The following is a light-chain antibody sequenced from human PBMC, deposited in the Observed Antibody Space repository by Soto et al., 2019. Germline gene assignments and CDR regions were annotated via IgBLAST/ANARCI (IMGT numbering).Light chain of an antibody. Sequence: DIQMTQSPSTLSASVGDRVTITCRASQSISSWLAWYQQKPGKAPKLLIYKASSLESGVPSRFSGSRSGTEFTLTISSLQPDYFATYYCQQYNSYPTFGQGTKVEIK. V-gene: IGKV1-5*03. CDR1: QSISSW. CDR3: QQYNSYPT. J-gene: IGKJ1*01. CDR2: KAS.